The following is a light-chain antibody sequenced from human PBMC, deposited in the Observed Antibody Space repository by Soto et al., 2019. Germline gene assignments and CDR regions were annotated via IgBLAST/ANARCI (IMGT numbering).Light chain of an antibody. CDR2: DVS. CDR3: CSYAGSYTYV. Sequence: QSVLTQPRSVSGSPGQSVTISCTGTSSDVGVYNYVSWYQHHPGKAPKPMIYDVSKRPSGVPDRFSGSASGNTASLTISGLQAEGESDYYCCSYAGSYTYVFGTGTKVTV. CDR1: SSDVGVYNY. V-gene: IGLV2-11*01. J-gene: IGLJ1*01.